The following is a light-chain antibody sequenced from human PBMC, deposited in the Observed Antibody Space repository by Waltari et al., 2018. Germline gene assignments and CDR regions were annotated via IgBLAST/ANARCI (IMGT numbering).Light chain of an antibody. J-gene: IGLJ1*01. CDR3: NSYTSSYTYV. CDR1: SSDVGGYNF. Sequence: QSALTQPASVSGSPGQSITISCTGTSSDVGGYNFVSWYQQHPGKAPKLMIYGVSNPPSGVSSRFSGSKSGNTASLTISGLQAEDEADYYCNSYTSSYTYVFGTGTKVTVL. V-gene: IGLV2-14*03. CDR2: GVS.